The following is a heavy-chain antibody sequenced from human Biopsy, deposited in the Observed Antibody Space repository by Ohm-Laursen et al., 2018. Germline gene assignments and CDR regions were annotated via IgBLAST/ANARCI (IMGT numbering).Heavy chain of an antibody. CDR1: GYTFNDYY. CDR3: ARDRMTDVFGGPTRTDVFDS. D-gene: IGHD3-10*01. J-gene: IGHJ4*02. Sequence: GASVKVSCNASGYTFNDYYIHWVRQSPGQGLEWMGRVNPNSGATNSAEKFRGRVTLTRDTSISAVYIELRRLKSDDAAVYFCARDRMTDVFGGPTRTDVFDSWGQGTPVTVSS. CDR2: VNPNSGAT. V-gene: IGHV1-2*06.